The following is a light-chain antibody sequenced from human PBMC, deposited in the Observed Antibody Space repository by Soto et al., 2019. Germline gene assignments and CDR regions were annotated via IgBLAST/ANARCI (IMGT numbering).Light chain of an antibody. Sequence: EIVLTQSPDTLSLSPGERATLSCRASQSVSSSYLAWYQQKPGQAPRLLIYGASSRATGIPDRFSGSGSETEFTLTISRLEPEDFAVYYCQQYANSPRTFGQGTKLEIK. CDR2: GAS. J-gene: IGKJ2*01. CDR1: QSVSSSY. CDR3: QQYANSPRT. V-gene: IGKV3-20*01.